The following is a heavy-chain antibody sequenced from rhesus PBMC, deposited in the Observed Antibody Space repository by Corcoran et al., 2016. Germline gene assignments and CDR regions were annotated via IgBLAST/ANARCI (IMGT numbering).Heavy chain of an antibody. J-gene: IGHJ4*01. CDR1: GFTFSNDQ. V-gene: IGHV3-178*01. Sequence: AITGGSLRLSCAASGFTFSNDQIDWVRQAPGKGPEWGSRIKKADGATNYADSVKGRFSIIRDNAKSTVHLQMDNLRLEDTVVYHCARDLWASGFGTWGQGVLVSVSS. CDR3: ARDLWASGFGT. CDR2: IKKADGAT. D-gene: IGHD6-13*01.